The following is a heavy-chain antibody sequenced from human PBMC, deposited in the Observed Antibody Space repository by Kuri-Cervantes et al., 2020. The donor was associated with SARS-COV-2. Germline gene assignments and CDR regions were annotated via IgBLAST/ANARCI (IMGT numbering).Heavy chain of an antibody. CDR1: GFTFSSYG. D-gene: IGHD3-22*01. V-gene: IGHV3-30*18. Sequence: GESLKISCAASGFTFSSYGMHWVRQAPGKGLEWVAVISYDGSNKYFADSVKGRFTISRDNSKNTLYLQMNSLRAEDTAVYYCAKEGYYYDSSGYYLNYWGQGTLVTVSS. CDR2: ISYDGSNK. J-gene: IGHJ4*02. CDR3: AKEGYYYDSSGYYLNY.